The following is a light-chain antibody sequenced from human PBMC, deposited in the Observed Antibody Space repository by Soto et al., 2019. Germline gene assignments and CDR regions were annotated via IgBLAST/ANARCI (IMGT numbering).Light chain of an antibody. J-gene: IGKJ4*01. V-gene: IGKV1-39*01. Sequence: DIQMTQSPSSLSASVGDRVTITCRASQSISSYLNWYQQKPGKAPKLLIYAASSLQSGVPSRFSGSGAVTDCPLTISSLRPEDFATYYCQQSYSTLLTFGGGTKVEIK. CDR2: AAS. CDR3: QQSYSTLLT. CDR1: QSISSY.